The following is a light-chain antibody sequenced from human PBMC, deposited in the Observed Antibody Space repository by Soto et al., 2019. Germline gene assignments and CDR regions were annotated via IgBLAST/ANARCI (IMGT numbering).Light chain of an antibody. CDR2: ETS. J-gene: IGLJ1*01. Sequence: QSALTQPASVSGSLGQSITISCTGTSSDFGSYKFVSWYQHHPGKVPKVIIYETSKRPSGVSDRFSGSKSGNTASLTISGLQAEDEADYYCFSFTSTNTHVFGSGTKVTVL. V-gene: IGLV2-23*01. CDR1: SSDFGSYKF. CDR3: FSFTSTNTHV.